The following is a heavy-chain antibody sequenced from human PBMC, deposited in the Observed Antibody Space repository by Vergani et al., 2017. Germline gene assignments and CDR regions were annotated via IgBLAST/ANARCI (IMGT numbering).Heavy chain of an antibody. CDR1: GFTFSSYG. J-gene: IGHJ6*02. CDR3: AKDTYYSSGYYIYYYYGMDV. Sequence: QVQLVESGGGVVQPGRSLRLSCPASGFTFSSYGMHWVRQAPGKGLEWVAVISYDGSNKYYADSVKGRFTISRDNSKNTLYLQMNSLRDEDTAVYYCAKDTYYSSGYYIYYYYGMDVWGQGTTVIVSS. CDR2: ISYDGSNK. V-gene: IGHV3-30*18. D-gene: IGHD3-22*01.